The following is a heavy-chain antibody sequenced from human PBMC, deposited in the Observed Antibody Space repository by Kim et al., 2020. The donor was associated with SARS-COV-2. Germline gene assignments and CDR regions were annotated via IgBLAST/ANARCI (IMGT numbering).Heavy chain of an antibody. V-gene: IGHV3-23*01. D-gene: IGHD4-17*01. CDR1: GFTFSSYA. CDR2: ITASGGGA. J-gene: IGHJ2*01. Sequence: GGSLRLSCAASGFTFSSYAMTWVRQAPGKGLEWVSAITASGGGAQSADSVKGRFTISRDNSKNTLFLQMNSLRAEDTAVYYCAKDRRTVTSWYFDLWGRGILVTVSS. CDR3: AKDRRTVTSWYFDL.